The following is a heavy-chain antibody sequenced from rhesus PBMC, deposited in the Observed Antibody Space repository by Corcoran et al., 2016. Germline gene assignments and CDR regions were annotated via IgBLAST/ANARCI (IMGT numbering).Heavy chain of an antibody. V-gene: IGHV4-169*01. Sequence: QLQLQESGPGLVKPSETLSVTCAVSGGSISSSYWSWIRQAPGKGLEWIGFIYGTGGSTNYNPAVKSRVTLSVDTSKNQLSLKLSSVTTADTAVYYCARSGWYQGAFDFWGQGLRVTVSS. J-gene: IGHJ3*01. CDR3: ARSGWYQGAFDF. CDR2: IYGTGGST. D-gene: IGHD6-31*01. CDR1: GGSISSSY.